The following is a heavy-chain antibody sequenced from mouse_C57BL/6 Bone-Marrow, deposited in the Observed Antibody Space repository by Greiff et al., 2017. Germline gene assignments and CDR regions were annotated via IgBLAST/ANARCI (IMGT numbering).Heavy chain of an antibody. CDR1: GYTFTSYW. J-gene: IGHJ4*01. CDR2: IDPNSGGT. Sequence: QVQLKQPGAELVKPGASVKLSCKASGYTFTSYWMHWVKQRPGRGLEWIGRIDPNSGGTKYNEKFKSKATLTVDKPSSTAYMQLSSLTAEDSAVYYCARGVIPAMDYWGQGTSGTVSA. CDR3: ARGVIPAMDY. D-gene: IGHD5-1-1*01. V-gene: IGHV1-72*01.